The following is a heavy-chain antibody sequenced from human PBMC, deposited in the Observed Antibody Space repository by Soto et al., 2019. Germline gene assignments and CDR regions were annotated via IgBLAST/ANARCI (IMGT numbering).Heavy chain of an antibody. CDR2: ISNDGTGT. CDR3: VRDQDSRGYSVFNL. Sequence: GGSMRLSCEASGVSFTSFFMHWVRQGPGKGLEWVSRISNDGTGTTYADSVQGRFTVSRDNSKTTVYLQMNRLRPEDTAVYFCVRDQDSRGYSVFNLWGQGTQVTVSS. CDR1: GVSFTSFF. J-gene: IGHJ5*02. V-gene: IGHV3-74*01. D-gene: IGHD3-22*01.